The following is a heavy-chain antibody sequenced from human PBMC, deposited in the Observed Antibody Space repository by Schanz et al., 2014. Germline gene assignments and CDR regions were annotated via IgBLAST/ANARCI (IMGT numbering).Heavy chain of an antibody. CDR2: ISSGGGST. J-gene: IGHJ6*02. CDR3: AKDGPGGSGSYSADGGMDV. V-gene: IGHV3-23*04. CDR1: GFSFTTYA. Sequence: EVQLVASGGGLVQPGGSLRLSCASSGFSFTTYAMSWVRQAPGKGLEWVSSISSGGGSTYYADSVKGRFTISRDNSKSTLYLQMNSLRAEDTAVYYCAKDGPGGSGSYSADGGMDVWGQGTTVTVSS. D-gene: IGHD3-10*01.